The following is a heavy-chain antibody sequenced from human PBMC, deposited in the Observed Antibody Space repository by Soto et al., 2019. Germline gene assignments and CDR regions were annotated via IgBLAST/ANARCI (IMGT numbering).Heavy chain of an antibody. V-gene: IGHV3-23*01. Sequence: EVQLLESGGGLVQPGGSLRLSCAASGFTFSSYAMSWVRQAPGKGLEWVSAISGSGGSTYYADSVKGRFTISRDNSKNTLYLQMNSLRAEDTAVYYCAKDRITIFGVVIDNWFDPWGQGTLVTVSS. CDR3: AKDRITIFGVVIDNWFDP. J-gene: IGHJ5*02. CDR2: ISGSGGST. D-gene: IGHD3-3*01. CDR1: GFTFSSYA.